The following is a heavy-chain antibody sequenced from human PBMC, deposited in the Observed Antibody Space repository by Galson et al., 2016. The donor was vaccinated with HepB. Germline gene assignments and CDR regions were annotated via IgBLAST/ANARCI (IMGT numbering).Heavy chain of an antibody. D-gene: IGHD4-11*01. CDR2: IGYSGTT. CDR3: AKDGPDYHSRLDP. J-gene: IGHJ5*01. Sequence: LSLTCTLSGGSISDGYWSWIRQPPGQPLQWIGHIGYSGTTDYNPSLNSRVTISVNTSKNQFSLKLNSVTPADTAVYYNAKDGPDYHSRLDPWGQGILVTVSS. CDR1: GGSISDGY. V-gene: IGHV4-59*01.